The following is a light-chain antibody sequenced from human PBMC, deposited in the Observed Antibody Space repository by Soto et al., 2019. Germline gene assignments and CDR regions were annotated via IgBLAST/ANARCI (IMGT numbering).Light chain of an antibody. J-gene: IGKJ4*01. V-gene: IGKV3-20*01. CDR1: QSVSSSF. CDR3: QQYGSSPLT. Sequence: EIVLTQAPGTLSLSPGERANLSCRASQSVSSSFLAWYQQKPGQAPRLLIYGASSRATGITDRFSGSGSGTDCTLTISRLEPEDVAVYYCQQYGSSPLTFGGGTKVEIK. CDR2: GAS.